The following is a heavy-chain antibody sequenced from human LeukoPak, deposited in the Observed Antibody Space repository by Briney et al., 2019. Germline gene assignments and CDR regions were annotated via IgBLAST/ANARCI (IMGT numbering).Heavy chain of an antibody. J-gene: IGHJ4*02. CDR2: IRYDGSNK. Sequence: GGSLRLSCAASGFTFSSYGMHWVRQAPGKGLKWVAFIRYDGSNKYYADSVKGRFTISRDNSKNTLYLQMNSLRAEDTAVYYCAKDLLSAAGTIDYWGQGTLVTVSS. D-gene: IGHD6-13*01. V-gene: IGHV3-30*02. CDR1: GFTFSSYG. CDR3: AKDLLSAAGTIDY.